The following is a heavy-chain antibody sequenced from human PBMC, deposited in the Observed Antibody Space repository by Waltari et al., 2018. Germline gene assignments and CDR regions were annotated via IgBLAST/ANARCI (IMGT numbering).Heavy chain of an antibody. Sequence: QVQLVQSGAEVRKPGASVKVSCKASGYTFSNYGIAWVRQAPGQGLEWMGWIRGYDGDTKYAREFEGRLTVTTDTSTNTAHMELSSLRSDDTAMYYCAVTLSAAPFYGLDVWGQGTTVTVFS. CDR3: AVTLSAAPFYGLDV. D-gene: IGHD6-13*01. CDR1: GYTFSNYG. V-gene: IGHV1-18*01. J-gene: IGHJ6*02. CDR2: IRGYDGDT.